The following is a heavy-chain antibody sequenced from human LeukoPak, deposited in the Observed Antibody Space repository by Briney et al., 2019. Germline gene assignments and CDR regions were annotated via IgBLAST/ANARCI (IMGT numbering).Heavy chain of an antibody. J-gene: IGHJ6*02. CDR1: GYTFTSYD. Sequence: GASVKVSCKASGYTFTSYDINWVRQATGQGLEWMGWMNPNSGNTGYAQKFQGRVTMTRNTSISTAYMELSSLRSEDTAVYYCARHSITMVRGVINLYYYYGMDVWGQGTTVTVSS. CDR3: ARHSITMVRGVINLYYYYGMDV. V-gene: IGHV1-8*01. D-gene: IGHD3-10*01. CDR2: MNPNSGNT.